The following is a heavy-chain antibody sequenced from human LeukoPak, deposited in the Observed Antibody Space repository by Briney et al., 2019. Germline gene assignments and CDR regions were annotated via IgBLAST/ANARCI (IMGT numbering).Heavy chain of an antibody. Sequence: PSETLSLTCAVYGGSFSSYYWSWIRQPPGKGLEWIGYIYHSGSTYYNPSLKSRVTISVDRSKNQFSLKLSSVTAADTAVYYCARALTSGDSSGYYYDYWGQGTLVTVSS. CDR1: GGSFSSYY. V-gene: IGHV4-34*01. CDR3: ARALTSGDSSGYYYDY. CDR2: IYHSGST. D-gene: IGHD3-22*01. J-gene: IGHJ4*02.